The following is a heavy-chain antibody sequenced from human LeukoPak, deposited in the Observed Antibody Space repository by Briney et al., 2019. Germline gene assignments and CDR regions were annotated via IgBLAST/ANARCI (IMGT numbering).Heavy chain of an antibody. CDR3: ARHASGSYNNFQH. J-gene: IGHJ1*01. CDR1: GDSISSSSYY. Sequence: PSETLSLTCTVSGDSISSSSYYWGWTRQPPGKGLEWIGSIYYSGHTYYDPSLKSRVTISIDTSKTQFSLNLISVTAADTAVYYCARHASGSYNNFQHWGQGTLVTVSS. CDR2: IYYSGHT. D-gene: IGHD1-26*01. V-gene: IGHV4-39*01.